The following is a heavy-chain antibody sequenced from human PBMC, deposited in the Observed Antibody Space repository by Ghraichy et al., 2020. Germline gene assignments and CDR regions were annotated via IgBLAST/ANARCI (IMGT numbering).Heavy chain of an antibody. Sequence: SETLSLTCTVSGGSISSSSYYWGWIRQPPGKGLEWIGSIYYSGSTYYNPSLKSRVTISVDTSKNQFSLKLSSVTAADTAVYYCARQVRYYGGNSLGAYFDYWGKETLVTVSS. V-gene: IGHV4-39*01. CDR2: IYYSGST. CDR3: ARQVRYYGGNSLGAYFDY. CDR1: GGSISSSSYY. D-gene: IGHD4-23*01. J-gene: IGHJ4*02.